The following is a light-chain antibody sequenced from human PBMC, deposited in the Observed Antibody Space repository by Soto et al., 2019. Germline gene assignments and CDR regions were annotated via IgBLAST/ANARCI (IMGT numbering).Light chain of an antibody. Sequence: QSVLTQPPSVSAAPGQKVTISCSGSSSNIGNNYVSWYQQLPGTAPKLLIYDNNRRPSGIPDRFSDSKSGTSATLGITGLQTGDEADYYCGAWENSLTVYVFGSGTKLTVL. V-gene: IGLV1-51*01. CDR1: SSNIGNNY. J-gene: IGLJ1*01. CDR2: DNN. CDR3: GAWENSLTVYV.